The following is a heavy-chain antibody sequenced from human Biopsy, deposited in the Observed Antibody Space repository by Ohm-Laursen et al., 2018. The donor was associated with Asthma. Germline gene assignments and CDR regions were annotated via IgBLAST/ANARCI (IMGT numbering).Heavy chain of an antibody. J-gene: IGHJ2*01. V-gene: IGHV4-39*02. Sequence: TLSLTCIASGDAMSTSGSYWGWIRQSPGKGLEWIGSIYYSGRTYYNPSLESRVTISADTSKNHFSLKVTSVTAADTAVYYCARAVSSSSYWYFDLWGRGDLVTVSS. CDR1: GDAMSTSGSY. CDR3: ARAVSSSSYWYFDL. D-gene: IGHD6-6*01. CDR2: IYYSGRT.